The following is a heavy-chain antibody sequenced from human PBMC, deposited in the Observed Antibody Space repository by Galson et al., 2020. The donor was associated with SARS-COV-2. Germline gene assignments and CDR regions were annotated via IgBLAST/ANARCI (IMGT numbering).Heavy chain of an antibody. J-gene: IGHJ5*01. CDR2: IYHSGSA. D-gene: IGHD7-27*01. Sequence: SETLSLTCTVSNGAISSSTYFWAWIRQSPGKGLEWIGYIYHSGSAYYAPSLQRRVSMFVDSAKNQFPLRLTSVTAADTAVYSCARPAVSPWGFDFWGQGILGTVSS. CDR1: NGAISSSTYF. V-gene: IGHV4-39*01. CDR3: ARPAVSPWGFDF.